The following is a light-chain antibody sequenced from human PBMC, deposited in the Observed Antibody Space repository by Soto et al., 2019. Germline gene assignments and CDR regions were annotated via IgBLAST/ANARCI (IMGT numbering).Light chain of an antibody. V-gene: IGLV2-14*01. Sequence: QSALTQPASVSGSAGQSITISCSGTMRDVGAYNYVSWYQQHPGKAPKLMIFEVSNRASGVSIRFSGSKSGNTASLTISGLQAEDEADYYCSSYTTSTTIEIGGGTKLTVL. CDR3: SSYTTSTTIE. CDR1: MRDVGAYNY. CDR2: EVS. J-gene: IGLJ2*01.